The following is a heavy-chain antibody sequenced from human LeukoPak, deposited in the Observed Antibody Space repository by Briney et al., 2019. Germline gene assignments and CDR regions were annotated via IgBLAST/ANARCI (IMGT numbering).Heavy chain of an antibody. CDR3: AKDPAVYGDYASYPDY. CDR2: ISGSGGST. D-gene: IGHD4-17*01. CDR1: GFTFSSYA. Sequence: GGSLRLSCAASGFTFSSYAMSWVRQAPGKGLEWVSAISGSGGSTYYADSVKGRFTISRDNSKNTLYLQMNSLRAEDTAVYYCAKDPAVYGDYASYPDYWGQGTLVTVSS. J-gene: IGHJ4*02. V-gene: IGHV3-23*01.